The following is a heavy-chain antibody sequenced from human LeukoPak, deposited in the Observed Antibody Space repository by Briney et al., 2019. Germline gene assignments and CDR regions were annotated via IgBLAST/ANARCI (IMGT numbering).Heavy chain of an antibody. Sequence: GESLKISCKGSGYSFTSYWIGWVRQMPGKGLEWMGIIYPGDSDTRHSPSFQGQVTISADKSINTAYLQWSSLKASDTAMYYCARDIGHCSGGSCPRGRVDAFDIWGQGTVVTVSS. CDR3: ARDIGHCSGGSCPRGRVDAFDI. CDR1: GYSFTSYW. J-gene: IGHJ3*02. V-gene: IGHV5-51*01. D-gene: IGHD2-15*01. CDR2: IYPGDSDT.